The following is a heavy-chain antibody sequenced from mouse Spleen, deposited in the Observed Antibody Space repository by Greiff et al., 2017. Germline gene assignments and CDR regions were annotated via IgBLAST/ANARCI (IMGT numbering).Heavy chain of an antibody. V-gene: IGHV5-9*01. CDR3: ARHVYYYGSSYSYYFDY. CDR2: ISSGGGNT. D-gene: IGHD1-1*01. Sequence: DVMLVESGGGLVKLGGSLKLSCAASGFTFSSYAMSWVRQTPEKRLEWVATISSGGGNTYYPDSVKGRFTISRDNAKNTLYLQMSSLKSEDTAMYYCARHVYYYGSSYSYYFDYWGQGTTLTVSS. J-gene: IGHJ2*01. CDR1: GFTFSSYA.